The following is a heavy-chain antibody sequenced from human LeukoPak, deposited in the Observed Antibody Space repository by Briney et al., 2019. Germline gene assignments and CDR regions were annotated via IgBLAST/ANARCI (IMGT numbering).Heavy chain of an antibody. D-gene: IGHD6-13*01. J-gene: IGHJ4*02. V-gene: IGHV4-34*01. CDR3: ARGGWYSSSWYGY. CDR1: GXSFSGYY. CDR2: INHSGST. Sequence: SSEALSLTCAVYGXSFSGYYWSWIRQPPGKGLEWMGEINHSGSTNYNPSLKSRVTISVDTSKNQFSLKLSSVTAADTAVYYCARGGWYSSSWYGYWGQGTLVTVSS.